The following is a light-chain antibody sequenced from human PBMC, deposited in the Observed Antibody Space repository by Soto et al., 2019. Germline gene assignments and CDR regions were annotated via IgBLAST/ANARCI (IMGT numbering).Light chain of an antibody. CDR2: EVT. J-gene: IGLJ1*01. V-gene: IGLV2-14*01. Sequence: QSVLTQPASVFGSPGQSITISCTGTRSDIGSYNYVSWYQQHPGKVPKLMIYEVTNRPSGVSYRFSGSKSGNTASLTISGLQAEDEADYYCSSFTSANTQVFGTGTKVTVL. CDR1: RSDIGSYNY. CDR3: SSFTSANTQV.